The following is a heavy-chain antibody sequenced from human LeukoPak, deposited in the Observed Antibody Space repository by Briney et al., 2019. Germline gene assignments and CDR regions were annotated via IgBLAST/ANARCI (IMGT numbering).Heavy chain of an antibody. CDR1: GGSISSSNW. CDR3: ARTNRWELERYYFDY. CDR2: IYHSGST. D-gene: IGHD1-26*01. Sequence: PSGTLSLTCAVSGGSISSSNWWSWVRQPPGKGLEWIGEIYHSGSTNYNPSLKSRVTISVDKSKNQFSLKLSSVTAADTAVYYRARTNRWELERYYFDYWGQGTLVSVSS. V-gene: IGHV4-4*02. J-gene: IGHJ4*02.